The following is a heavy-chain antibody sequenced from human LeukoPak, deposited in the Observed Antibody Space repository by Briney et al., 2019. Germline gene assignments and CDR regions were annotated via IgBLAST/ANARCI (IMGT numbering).Heavy chain of an antibody. Sequence: SQTLSLTCTVSGGSINSGDYYWSWIRRPPGKGLEWIGYIYYSGSTYYNPSLKSRVTISVDTSKNQFSLKLTSVTAADTAVYYCARAPPWINDYWGQGTLVTVSS. J-gene: IGHJ4*02. V-gene: IGHV4-30-4*08. D-gene: IGHD2-2*03. CDR1: GGSINSGDYY. CDR3: ARAPPWINDY. CDR2: IYYSGST.